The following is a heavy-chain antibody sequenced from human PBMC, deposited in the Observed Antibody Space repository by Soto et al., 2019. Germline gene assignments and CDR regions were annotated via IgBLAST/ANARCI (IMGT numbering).Heavy chain of an antibody. D-gene: IGHD3-10*01. CDR3: ARGRDGEY. Sequence: QVHLVQSGAEVKKPGASVKVSCQGSGYAFTTYGITWVRQAPGQGLEWMGWISAHNGNTNYAQKLQGRVTVTRDTSTSTAYMELRSLRYDDTAVYYCARGRDGEYWGQGALVTVSS. V-gene: IGHV1-18*01. CDR1: GYAFTTYG. CDR2: ISAHNGNT. J-gene: IGHJ4*02.